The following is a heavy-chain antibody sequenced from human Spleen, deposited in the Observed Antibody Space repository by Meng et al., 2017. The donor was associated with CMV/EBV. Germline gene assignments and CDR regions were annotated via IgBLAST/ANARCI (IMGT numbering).Heavy chain of an antibody. Sequence: FSGYSMNWVRQTPGKGLESVSSITSRSSNTYYSDSVKGRFTISRDNAKNSLYLQMNSLRDEDTAVYYCARDLIRGVVGARPRGPGDLWGHGTLVTVSS. J-gene: IGHJ4*01. D-gene: IGHD1-26*01. CDR3: ARDLIRGVVGARPRGPGDL. V-gene: IGHV3-21*01. CDR2: ITSRSSNT. CDR1: FSGYS.